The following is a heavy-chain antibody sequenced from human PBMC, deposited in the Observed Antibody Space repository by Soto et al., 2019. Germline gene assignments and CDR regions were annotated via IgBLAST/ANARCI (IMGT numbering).Heavy chain of an antibody. J-gene: IGHJ6*02. CDR3: AREDYDDFWSGYSSEGMDV. V-gene: IGHV1-18*01. Sequence: ASVKVSCKASGYTFTSYGISWVRQAPGQGLEWMGWISAYNGNTNYAQKLQGRVTMTTDTSTSTAYMELRSLRSDDTAVYYCAREDYDDFWSGYSSEGMDVWGQGTTVTVSS. D-gene: IGHD3-3*01. CDR1: GYTFTSYG. CDR2: ISAYNGNT.